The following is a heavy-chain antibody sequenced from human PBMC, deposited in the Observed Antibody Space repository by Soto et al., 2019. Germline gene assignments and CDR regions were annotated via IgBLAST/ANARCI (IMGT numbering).Heavy chain of an antibody. V-gene: IGHV4-31*03. CDR1: GGSISSGGYY. CDR2: IYYSGST. CDR3: ARGTVVAATLFDS. Sequence: QVQLQESGPGLVKPSHTLSLTCTVSGGSISSGGYYWRCLRQHPGKGLEWIGYIYYSGSTYYNPSLRSRVTISVEASKVQFSLNLSSVTAADTAVYYCARGTVVAATLFDSWGPGTLVTVSS. D-gene: IGHD2-15*01. J-gene: IGHJ4*02.